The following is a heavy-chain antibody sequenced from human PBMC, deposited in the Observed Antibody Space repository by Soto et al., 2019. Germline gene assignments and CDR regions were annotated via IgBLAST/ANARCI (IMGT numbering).Heavy chain of an antibody. CDR2: ISYDGYNK. CDR3: ARGPYCSGGTCFGSQSAFDI. Sequence: QVQLMESGGGVVQPGTSLRLSCAASGFTFSSYAMHWVRQAPGKGLEWVAVISYDGYNKYYADSVKGRFTISRDNSKNTLYLQMNSLRAEDTAVYYCARGPYCSGGTCFGSQSAFDIWGQGTMVTVSS. J-gene: IGHJ3*02. V-gene: IGHV3-30-3*01. D-gene: IGHD2-15*01. CDR1: GFTFSSYA.